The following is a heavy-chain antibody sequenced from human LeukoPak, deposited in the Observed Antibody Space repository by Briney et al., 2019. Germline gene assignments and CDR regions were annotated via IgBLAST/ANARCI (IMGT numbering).Heavy chain of an antibody. V-gene: IGHV4-38-2*02. CDR2: INHSGST. J-gene: IGHJ4*02. CDR3: ARYSSGWYQSAFDY. D-gene: IGHD6-19*01. CDR1: GYSIRSGYY. Sequence: PSETLSLTCKVSGYSIRSGYYWGWIRQPPGKGLEWIGEINHSGSTNYNPSLKSRVTISVDTSKNQFSLKLSSVTAADTAVYYCARYSSGWYQSAFDYWGQGTLVTVSS.